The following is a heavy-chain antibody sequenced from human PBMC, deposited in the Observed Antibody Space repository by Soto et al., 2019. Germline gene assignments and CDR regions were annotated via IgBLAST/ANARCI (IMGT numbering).Heavy chain of an antibody. V-gene: IGHV1-69*12. J-gene: IGHJ1*01. Sequence: QVQLVQSGAEVKKPGSSVKVSCKASGGTFSSYAISWVRQAPGQGLEWMGGIIPIFGTANYAQKFQGRVTITADESTSTAYMEMSNLRSEDTAVYYCAREGGDSSGYYYRAEYFQHWGQGTLVTVSS. D-gene: IGHD3-22*01. CDR1: GGTFSSYA. CDR2: IIPIFGTA. CDR3: AREGGDSSGYYYRAEYFQH.